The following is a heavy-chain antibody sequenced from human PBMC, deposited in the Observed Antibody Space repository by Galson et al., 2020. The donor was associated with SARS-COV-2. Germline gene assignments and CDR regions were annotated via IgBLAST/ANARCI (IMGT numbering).Heavy chain of an antibody. Sequence: GGSLRLSCAATGFSLSGYWMHWVRQVPGKGPVWVAQLNGDASVIAYADSARGRFTISRDNANNMLYLVMNNLRAEDWGVYYWVRGTGWMGITSTEWCQGTLVTVSS. D-gene: IGHD2-2*01. J-gene: IGHJ4*02. CDR1: GFSLSGYW. CDR3: VRGTGWMGITSTE. V-gene: IGHV3-74*01. CDR2: LNGDASVI.